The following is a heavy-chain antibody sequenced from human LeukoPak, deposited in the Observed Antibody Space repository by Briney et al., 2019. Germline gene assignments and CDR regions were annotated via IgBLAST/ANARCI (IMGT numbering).Heavy chain of an antibody. J-gene: IGHJ5*02. CDR1: GFTFSSYW. D-gene: IGHD3-22*01. CDR2: IKQDGSEK. CDR3: ARRVVVINWFDP. Sequence: GGSLRLSCAAPGFTFSSYWMSWVRQAPGKGLEWVANIKQDGSEKYYVDSVKGRFTISRDNAKNSLYLQMNSLRAEDTAVYYCARRVVVINWFDPWGQGTLVTVSS. V-gene: IGHV3-7*01.